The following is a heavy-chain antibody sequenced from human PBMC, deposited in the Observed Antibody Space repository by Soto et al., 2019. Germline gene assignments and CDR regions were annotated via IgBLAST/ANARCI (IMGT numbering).Heavy chain of an antibody. D-gene: IGHD2-15*01. Sequence: QVQLVESGGGVVQPGRSLRLSCAASGFTFSSYGMHWVRQAPGKGLEWVAVIWYDGSNKYYADSMKGRFTISRDNSKNTLYLQMNSLRAEDTAVYYCARDGGYCSGGSCYEGNWFDPWGQGTLVTVSS. V-gene: IGHV3-33*01. J-gene: IGHJ5*02. CDR2: IWYDGSNK. CDR1: GFTFSSYG. CDR3: ARDGGYCSGGSCYEGNWFDP.